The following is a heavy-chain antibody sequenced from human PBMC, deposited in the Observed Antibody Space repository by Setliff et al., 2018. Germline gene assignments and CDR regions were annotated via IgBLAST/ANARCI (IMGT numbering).Heavy chain of an antibody. D-gene: IGHD3-22*01. CDR1: GYTFTGYY. CDR3: ARDRDSSGYPYYFDY. J-gene: IGHJ4*02. V-gene: IGHV1-2*04. CDR2: INPNSGGA. Sequence: ASVKVSCKASGYTFTGYYMHWVRQAPGQGLEWMGWINPNSGGANYAQKFQGWVTMTRDTSISTAYMELSRLRSDDTAVYYCARDRDSSGYPYYFDYWGQGTLVTVSS.